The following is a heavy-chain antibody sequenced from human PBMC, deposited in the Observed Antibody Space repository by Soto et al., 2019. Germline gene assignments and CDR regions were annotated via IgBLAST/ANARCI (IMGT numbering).Heavy chain of an antibody. V-gene: IGHV3-15*01. J-gene: IGHJ4*02. Sequence: NPGGSLRLSCAASGFTFSNAWMSWVRQAPGKGLEWVGRIKSKTDGGTTDYAAPVKGRFTISRDDSKNTLYLQMNSLKTEDTAVYYCTTWGVLLWFGELLPLFDYWGQGTLVTVSS. CDR3: TTWGVLLWFGELLPLFDY. CDR1: GFTFSNAW. D-gene: IGHD3-10*01. CDR2: IKSKTDGGTT.